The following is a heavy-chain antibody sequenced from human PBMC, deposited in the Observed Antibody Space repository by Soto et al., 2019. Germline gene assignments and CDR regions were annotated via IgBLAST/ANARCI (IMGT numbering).Heavy chain of an antibody. Sequence: GRSLRLSCAASGFTFSSYSMNWVRQAPGKGLEWVSYISSSSSTIYYADSVKGRFTISRDNAKNSLYLQMNSLRAEDTAVYYCARDVETLLAFDILGQGTMVTVSS. CDR1: GFTFSSYS. CDR3: ARDVETLLAFDI. V-gene: IGHV3-48*01. J-gene: IGHJ3*02. D-gene: IGHD2-15*01. CDR2: ISSSSSTI.